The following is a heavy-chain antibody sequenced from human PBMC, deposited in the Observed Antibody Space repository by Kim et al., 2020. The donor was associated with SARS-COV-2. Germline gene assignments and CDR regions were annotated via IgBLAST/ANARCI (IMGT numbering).Heavy chain of an antibody. CDR1: GFTFSSYA. V-gene: IGHV3-30-3*01. D-gene: IGHD5-18*01. J-gene: IGHJ3*02. Sequence: GGSLRLSCAASGFTFSSYAMHWVRQAPGKGLEWVAVISYDGSNKYYADSVKGRFTISRDNSKNTLYLQMNSLRAEDTAVYYCARGRDGYSWAGDAFDIWGQGTMVTVSS. CDR3: ARGRDGYSWAGDAFDI. CDR2: ISYDGSNK.